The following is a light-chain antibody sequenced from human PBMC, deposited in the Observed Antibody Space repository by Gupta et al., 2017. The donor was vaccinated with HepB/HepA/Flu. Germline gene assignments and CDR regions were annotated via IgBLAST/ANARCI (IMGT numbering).Light chain of an antibody. CDR3: SSYAGSNTYV. J-gene: IGLJ1*01. Sequence: QSALTQPPSASGSPGQSVTISCTGTSTDVGTFDYVSWYQQHPGKAPKLIIYGVNKRPSGVPDRFSGSKSDNTASLTVSGLQAEDEADYYCSSYAGSNTYVFRTGTKLTVL. CDR2: GVN. CDR1: STDVGTFDY. V-gene: IGLV2-8*01.